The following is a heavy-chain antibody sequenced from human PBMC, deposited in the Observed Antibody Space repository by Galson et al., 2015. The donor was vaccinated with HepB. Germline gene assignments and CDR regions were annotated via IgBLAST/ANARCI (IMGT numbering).Heavy chain of an antibody. V-gene: IGHV5-51*01. CDR1: GYSFSNYW. J-gene: IGHJ5*02. CDR2: IYPADSDI. D-gene: IGHD1-1*01. Sequence: QSGAEVKKPGESLRISCTASGYSFSNYWIGWVRQMPGKGLEWMGIIYPADSDIRYSPSFQGQVTISADKSINTAYLQWSSLKASDTAMYYCARRPGTWFDPWGQGTLVTVSS. CDR3: ARRPGTWFDP.